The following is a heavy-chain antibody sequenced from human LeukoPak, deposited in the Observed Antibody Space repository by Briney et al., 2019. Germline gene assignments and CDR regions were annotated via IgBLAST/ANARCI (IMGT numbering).Heavy chain of an antibody. J-gene: IGHJ4*02. D-gene: IGHD1/OR15-1a*01. CDR1: GGSFSGYY. CDR3: AREWNSGRTGRVFDY. CDR2: INHSGST. V-gene: IGHV4-34*01. Sequence: SETLSLTCAVYGGSFSGYYWSWIRQPPGKGLEWIGEINHSGSTNYNPSLKSRVTISVDTSKNQFSLKLSSVTAADTAVYYCAREWNSGRTGRVFDYWGQGTLVTVSS.